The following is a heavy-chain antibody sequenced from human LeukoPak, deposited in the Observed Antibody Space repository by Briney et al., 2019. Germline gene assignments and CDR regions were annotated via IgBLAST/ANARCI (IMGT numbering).Heavy chain of an antibody. J-gene: IGHJ3*02. Sequence: GSVKVSCMASGYTFTSYYMHWVRQAPGQGLEWMGIINPSGGSTSYAQTFKGRVTMTRNTPTSTVYMELRSLRSEDTAVYYCASLAFGGSDEEADAFDIWGQGTMVTVSS. D-gene: IGHD2-15*01. V-gene: IGHV1-46*01. CDR2: INPSGGST. CDR3: ASLAFGGSDEEADAFDI. CDR1: GYTFTSYY.